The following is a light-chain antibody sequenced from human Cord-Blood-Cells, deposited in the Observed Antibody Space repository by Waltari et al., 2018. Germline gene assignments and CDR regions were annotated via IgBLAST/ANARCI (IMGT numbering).Light chain of an antibody. CDR1: SPNIGSNT. V-gene: IGLV1-44*01. J-gene: IGLJ3*02. Sequence: QSVLTQQPSASGTTGQRVTILCSGSSPNIGSNTVNWYQHLPGTAPKLLIYSNNQPPSAVPDRFSGSKAGTSASLAISGLQSEDEADYYCAAWDDSLNGWVFGGGTKLTFL. CDR3: AAWDDSLNGWV. CDR2: SNN.